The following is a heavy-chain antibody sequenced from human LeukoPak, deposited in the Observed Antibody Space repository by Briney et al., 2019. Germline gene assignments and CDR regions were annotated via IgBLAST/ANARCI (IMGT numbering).Heavy chain of an antibody. CDR3: ARDVLRIAAAGTPFDY. V-gene: IGHV4-59*01. D-gene: IGHD6-13*01. CDR1: GGSISSYY. CDR2: IYYSGST. J-gene: IGHJ4*02. Sequence: PSETLSLTCTVSGGSISSYYWSWIRQPPGKGLEWIGYIYYSGSTNYNPSLKSRVTISVDTSKNQFSLKLSSVTAADTAVYYCARDVLRIAAAGTPFDYWGQGTLVTVSS.